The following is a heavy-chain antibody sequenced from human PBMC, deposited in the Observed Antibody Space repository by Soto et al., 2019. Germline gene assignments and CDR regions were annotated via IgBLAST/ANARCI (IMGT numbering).Heavy chain of an antibody. CDR2: ISWNSGSI. J-gene: IGHJ6*03. CDR1: GFTFDDYA. V-gene: IGHV3-9*01. Sequence: HPGGSLRLSCAASGFTFDDYAMHWVRQAPGKGLAWVSGISWNSGSIGYADSVKGRFTISRDNAKNSLYLQMNSLRAEDTALYYCAKDKYGDYYYSSSMDVWGKGTTVTVSS. CDR3: AKDKYGDYYYSSSMDV. D-gene: IGHD4-17*01.